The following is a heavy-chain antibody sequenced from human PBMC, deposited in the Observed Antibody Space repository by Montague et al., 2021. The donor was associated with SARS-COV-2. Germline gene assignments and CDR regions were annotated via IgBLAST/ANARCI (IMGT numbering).Heavy chain of an antibody. CDR1: GFTFTHYA. V-gene: IGHV3-23*01. Sequence: SLRLSCAASGFTFTHYAMNWVRQGPGKGLEWVSSISGSGGSTYYADSVKGRFTISRDNSQNTLYLQMNSLRAEDTAVYYCAKPLGGVTPGCYYTLDVWGQGTTVTVSS. CDR3: AKPLGGVTPGCYYTLDV. CDR2: ISGSGGST. D-gene: IGHD1-26*01. J-gene: IGHJ6*02.